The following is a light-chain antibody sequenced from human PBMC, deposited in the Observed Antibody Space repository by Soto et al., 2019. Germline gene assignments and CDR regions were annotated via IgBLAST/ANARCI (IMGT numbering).Light chain of an antibody. Sequence: DIQMTQSPSSLSASVGDRVTITCRASQSISNNLNWDQQKPGKAPKVLIYVASNLQSGVPSRFSGSGSGTYFTLTISSLQPEDFATYYCQQSYSLTFGPGTKVDIK. CDR3: QQSYSLT. CDR1: QSISNN. J-gene: IGKJ3*01. CDR2: VAS. V-gene: IGKV1-39*01.